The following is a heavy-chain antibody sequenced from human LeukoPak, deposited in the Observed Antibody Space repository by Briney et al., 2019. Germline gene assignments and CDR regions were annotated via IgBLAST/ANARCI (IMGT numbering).Heavy chain of an antibody. CDR3: ARDQLTMIVVVTGFDY. V-gene: IGHV3-30*04. Sequence: GGSLRLSCAVSGFTFSSYAMHWVRQAPGKGLEWVAVISYDGSNKYYADSVKGRFTISRDNSKNTLYLQMNSLRAEDTAVYYCARDQLTMIVVVTGFDYWGQGTLVTVSS. J-gene: IGHJ4*02. D-gene: IGHD3-22*01. CDR2: ISYDGSNK. CDR1: GFTFSSYA.